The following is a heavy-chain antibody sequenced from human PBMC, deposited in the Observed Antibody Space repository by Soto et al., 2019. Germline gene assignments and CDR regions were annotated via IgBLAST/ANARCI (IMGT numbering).Heavy chain of an antibody. Sequence: SETLSLTCTVSGGSISSYYWSWIRQPPGKGLEWIGYIYYSGSTNYNPSLKSRVTISVDTSKNQFSLKLSSVTAADTAVYYCARVTYYYDSSGYYVPYYFDYWGQGTLVTVSS. CDR3: ARVTYYYDSSGYYVPYYFDY. CDR2: IYYSGST. J-gene: IGHJ4*02. D-gene: IGHD3-22*01. V-gene: IGHV4-59*01. CDR1: GGSISSYY.